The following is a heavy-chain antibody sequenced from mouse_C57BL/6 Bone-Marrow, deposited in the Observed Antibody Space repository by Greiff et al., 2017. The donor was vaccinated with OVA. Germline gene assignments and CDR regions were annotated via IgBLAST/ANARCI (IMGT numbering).Heavy chain of an antibody. D-gene: IGHD4-1*01. J-gene: IGHJ3*01. Sequence: QVQLKQPGAELVMPGASVKLSCKASGYTFTSYWMHWVKQRPGQGLEWIGEIDPSDSYTNYNQKFKGKSTLTVDKSSSTAYMQLSSLTSEDSAVYYCARASTGKGFAYWGQGTLVTVSA. CDR2: IDPSDSYT. CDR3: ARASTGKGFAY. CDR1: GYTFTSYW. V-gene: IGHV1-69*01.